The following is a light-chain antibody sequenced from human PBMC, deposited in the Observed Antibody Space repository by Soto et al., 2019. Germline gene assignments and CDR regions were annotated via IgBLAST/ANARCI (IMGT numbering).Light chain of an antibody. CDR3: QQYKGT. V-gene: IGKV1-5*01. CDR2: DAS. Sequence: DIQMTQSPSTLSASVGGRVTITCRASQSISSWLAWYQQKPGKAPKLLIYDASSLESGVPSRFSGSGSGTEFTLTISSLQPDDFATYYCQQYKGTFGQGTKVDIK. CDR1: QSISSW. J-gene: IGKJ1*01.